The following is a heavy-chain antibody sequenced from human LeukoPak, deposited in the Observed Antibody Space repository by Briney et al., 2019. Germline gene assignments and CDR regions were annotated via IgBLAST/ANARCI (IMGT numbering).Heavy chain of an antibody. CDR1: GGSISSSSYY. CDR3: ARDRTIGWFDP. D-gene: IGHD1-7*01. Sequence: PSETLSLTCTVSGGSISSSSYYWGWIRQPPGKGLEWIGYIYYSGSTNYNPSLKSRVTISVDTSKNQFSLKLSSVTAADTAVYYCARDRTIGWFDPWGQGTLVTVSS. J-gene: IGHJ5*02. V-gene: IGHV4-61*01. CDR2: IYYSGST.